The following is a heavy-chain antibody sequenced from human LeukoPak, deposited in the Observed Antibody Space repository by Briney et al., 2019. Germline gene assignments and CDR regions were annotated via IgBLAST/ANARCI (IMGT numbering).Heavy chain of an antibody. J-gene: IGHJ6*02. CDR1: GGTFSSYA. Sequence: GASVTVSCKASGGTFSSYAINWVRQAPGQGLEWMGWMNPNSGNTGYAQKFQGRVTMTRNTSISTAYMELSSLRSEDTAVYYCARVRSCCSSTPYYYYYGMDVWGQGTTVTVSS. CDR3: ARVRSCCSSTPYYYYYGMDV. D-gene: IGHD2-2*01. V-gene: IGHV1-8*02. CDR2: MNPNSGNT.